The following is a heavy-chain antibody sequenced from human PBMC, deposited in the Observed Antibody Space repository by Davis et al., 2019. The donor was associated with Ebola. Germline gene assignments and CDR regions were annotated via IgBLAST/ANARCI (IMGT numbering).Heavy chain of an antibody. Sequence: AASVKVSCKASGYTFTSYGITWVRQAPGQGLEWMGRIIPVVDTKDYAQKFQGRVTMTTDKSTSTAYMELRSLRSDDTAVYYCVREGGSYCGGDCYPGYWGQGTLVTVSS. J-gene: IGHJ4*02. CDR2: IIPVVDTK. V-gene: IGHV1-18*04. CDR3: VREGGSYCGGDCYPGY. D-gene: IGHD2-21*02. CDR1: GYTFTSYG.